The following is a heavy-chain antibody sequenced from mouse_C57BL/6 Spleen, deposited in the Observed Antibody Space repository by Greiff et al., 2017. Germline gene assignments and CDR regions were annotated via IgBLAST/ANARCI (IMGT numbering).Heavy chain of an antibody. J-gene: IGHJ3*01. V-gene: IGHV14-2*01. CDR3: ASYYDYPAWFAY. CDR2: IDPEDGET. CDR1: GFNIKDYY. Sequence: EVHLVESGAELVKPGASVKLSCTASGFNIKDYYMHWVKQRTEQGLEWIGRIDPEDGETKYAPKFQGKATITADTSSNTAYLQLSSLTSEDTAVYYCASYYDYPAWFAYWGQGTLVTVSA. D-gene: IGHD2-4*01.